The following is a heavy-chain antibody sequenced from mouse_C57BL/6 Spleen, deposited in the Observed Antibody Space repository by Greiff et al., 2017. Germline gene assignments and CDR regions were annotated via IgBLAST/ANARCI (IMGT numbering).Heavy chain of an antibody. D-gene: IGHD2-1*01. CDR2: ISYDGSN. CDR3: ARGNYPYYFDY. V-gene: IGHV3-6*01. J-gene: IGHJ2*01. CDR1: GYSITSGYY. Sequence: EVQLVESGPGLVKPSQSLSLTCSVTGYSITSGYYWNWIRQFPGNKLEWMGYISYDGSNNYNPSLKNRISITRDTSKNQFFLKLNSVTTEDTATYYCARGNYPYYFDYWGQGTTRTVSS.